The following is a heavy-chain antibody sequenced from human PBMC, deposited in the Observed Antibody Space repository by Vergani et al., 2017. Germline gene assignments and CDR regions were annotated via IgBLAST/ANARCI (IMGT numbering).Heavy chain of an antibody. D-gene: IGHD2-2*03. Sequence: QVQLPESGPGLVKPSQTLSLTCTVSGGSISSGSYYWSWIRQPAGKGLEWIGRIYTSGSTNYNPSLKSRVTMSVDTSKNQFSLKLSSVTAADTAVYYCAREHMDIVVVPAATSDYYYYYMDVWGKGTTVTVSS. J-gene: IGHJ6*03. CDR1: GGSISSGSYY. V-gene: IGHV4-61*02. CDR3: AREHMDIVVVPAATSDYYYYYMDV. CDR2: IYTSGST.